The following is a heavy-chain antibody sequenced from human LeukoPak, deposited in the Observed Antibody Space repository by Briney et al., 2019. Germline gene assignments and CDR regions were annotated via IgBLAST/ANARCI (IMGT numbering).Heavy chain of an antibody. CDR2: ISFDGSSK. CDR1: GFTFSSYA. Sequence: GGSLRLSCAASGFTFSSYAMHWVRQAPGKGLEWVAIISFDGSSKYYADSVKGRFTISRDNSRNTLYLKMNSLRAEDTAVYHCARDPKGGYSYGWGAFDIWGHGTMVTVSS. J-gene: IGHJ3*02. CDR3: ARDPKGGYSYGWGAFDI. V-gene: IGHV3-30-3*01. D-gene: IGHD5-18*01.